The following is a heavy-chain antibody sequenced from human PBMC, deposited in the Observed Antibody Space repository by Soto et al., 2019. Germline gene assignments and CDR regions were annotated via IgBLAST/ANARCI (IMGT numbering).Heavy chain of an antibody. Sequence: QLQLQESGPGLVKPSETLSLTCTVSGGSISSSSYYWGWIRQPPGKGLEWIGSIYYSGSTYYNPSLKGRVTISVDTSKNQFSLKLSSVTAADTAVYYCARDSCSGGSCYSDYYYMDVWGKGTTVTVSS. D-gene: IGHD2-15*01. CDR3: ARDSCSGGSCYSDYYYMDV. J-gene: IGHJ6*03. CDR2: IYYSGST. CDR1: GGSISSSSYY. V-gene: IGHV4-39*01.